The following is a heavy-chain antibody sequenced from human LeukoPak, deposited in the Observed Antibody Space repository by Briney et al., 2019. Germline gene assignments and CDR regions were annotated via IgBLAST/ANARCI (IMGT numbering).Heavy chain of an antibody. CDR2: ISAYNGNT. V-gene: IGHV1-18*01. D-gene: IGHD2-15*01. J-gene: IGHJ5*02. CDR1: GCTLTSYG. CDR3: ARQGSGGSRGWWFDP. Sequence: ASVKVSCKASGCTLTSYGISWVRQAPGQGLEWMGWISAYNGNTNYAQKLQGRVTMTTDTSTSTAYMELRSLRSDDTAVYYCARQGSGGSRGWWFDPWGQGTLVTVSS.